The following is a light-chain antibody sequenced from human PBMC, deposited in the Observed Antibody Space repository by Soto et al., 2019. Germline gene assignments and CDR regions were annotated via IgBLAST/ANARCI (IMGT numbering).Light chain of an antibody. CDR2: EVT. Sequence: SALTQPASVSGSPGQSITISCTGTNSDVGGYNYVSWYQQYPDKAPKLMIYEVTDRPSGISNRFSGSKSGNTASLTISGLQAEDEADYYCFSYAGSSGYVFGSGTKLTVL. V-gene: IGLV2-14*01. CDR1: NSDVGGYNY. CDR3: FSYAGSSGYV. J-gene: IGLJ1*01.